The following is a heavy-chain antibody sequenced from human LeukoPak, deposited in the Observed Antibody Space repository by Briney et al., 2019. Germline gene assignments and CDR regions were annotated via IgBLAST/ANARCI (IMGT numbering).Heavy chain of an antibody. Sequence: GGSLRLSCAASGFTFSSYWMSWVRQAPGKGLEWVANIKQDGSEKYYVDSVKGRFTISRDNAKNTLYLQMNSLRAEDTAVYYCARVGGYSSTTFDYWGQGTLVTVSS. CDR1: GFTFSSYW. J-gene: IGHJ4*02. D-gene: IGHD3-22*01. CDR2: IKQDGSEK. V-gene: IGHV3-7*01. CDR3: ARVGGYSSTTFDY.